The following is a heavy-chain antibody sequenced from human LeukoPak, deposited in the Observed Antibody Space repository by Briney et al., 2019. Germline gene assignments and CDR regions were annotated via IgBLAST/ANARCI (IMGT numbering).Heavy chain of an antibody. CDR1: GYTFTRSD. D-gene: IGHD6-13*01. Sequence: GASVKVSCKASGYTFTRSDINWVRQASGQGLEWMGWMNPNSGNTDYAQKFQGRVTMTRNTSISTAYMELSSLRSEDTAVYYCARGQKDNGVSSSWYYFGMDVWGQGTTVTVSS. J-gene: IGHJ6*02. V-gene: IGHV1-8*01. CDR2: MNPNSGNT. CDR3: ARGQKDNGVSSSWYYFGMDV.